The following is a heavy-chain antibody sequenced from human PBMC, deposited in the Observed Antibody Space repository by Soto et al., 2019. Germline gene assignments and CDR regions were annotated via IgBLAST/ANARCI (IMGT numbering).Heavy chain of an antibody. V-gene: IGHV3-21*01. CDR3: AREGGEQLVYYYYDYYMDV. CDR1: GFTFSSYS. Sequence: GGSLRLSCAASGFTFSSYSMNWVRQAPGKGLEWVSSISSSSYIYYADSVKGRFTISRDNAKNSLYLQMNSLRAEDTAVYYCAREGGEQLVYYYYDYYMDVWGKGTTVTVSS. CDR2: ISSSSYI. D-gene: IGHD6-6*01. J-gene: IGHJ6*03.